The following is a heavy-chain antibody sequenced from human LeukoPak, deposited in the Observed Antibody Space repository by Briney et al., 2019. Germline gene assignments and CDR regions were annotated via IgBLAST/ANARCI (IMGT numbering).Heavy chain of an antibody. CDR3: AKGSTSHWFDY. CDR1: GFTVSSNS. V-gene: IGHV3-11*01. D-gene: IGHD2/OR15-2a*01. CDR2: ITNSGDSI. J-gene: IGHJ4*02. Sequence: GGSLRLSCTVSGFTVSSNSMSWVRQAPGKGLEWVSYITNSGDSIYYADSVKGRFTISRDNAKNSLYLQMNSLRAEDTAVYYCAKGSTSHWFDYWGQGTLVTVSS.